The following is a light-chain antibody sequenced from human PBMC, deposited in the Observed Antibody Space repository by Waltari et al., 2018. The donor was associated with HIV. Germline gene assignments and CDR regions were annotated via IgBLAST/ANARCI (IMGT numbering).Light chain of an antibody. Sequence: QSELTQPPSVSGAPGQRVTISCTGSSSNIGAGFDVHWYQQLPGTAPKLLIYGNSNRPSGVPDRFSGSKSGTSASLAITGLQAEDEADYYCAAWDDSLSAWVFGGGTKLTVL. CDR1: SSNIGAGFD. CDR3: AAWDDSLSAWV. V-gene: IGLV1-40*01. CDR2: GNS. J-gene: IGLJ3*02.